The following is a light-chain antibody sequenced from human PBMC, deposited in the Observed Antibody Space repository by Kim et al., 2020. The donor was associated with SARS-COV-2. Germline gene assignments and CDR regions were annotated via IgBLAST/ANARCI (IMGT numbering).Light chain of an antibody. V-gene: IGKV3-11*01. CDR3: KQSISWPLT. CDR2: DAS. Sequence: EIVLTQSPATLSLSPGERATLSCRASQSVSSHLAWYQQKRGQAPRLLIYDASNRATGIPARFSGSGSGTDFTLTISSLEPEDFAVYYCKQSISWPLTFGPGNKVEIK. CDR1: QSVSSH. J-gene: IGKJ3*01.